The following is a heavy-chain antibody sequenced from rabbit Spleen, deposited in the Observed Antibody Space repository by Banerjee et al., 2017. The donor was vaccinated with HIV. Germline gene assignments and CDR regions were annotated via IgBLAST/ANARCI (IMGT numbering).Heavy chain of an antibody. CDR3: ARDTSSSFSSYGMDL. D-gene: IGHD1-1*01. Sequence: QEQLVESGGGLVQPEGSLTLTCTASEFDFSGNYYICWFRQAPGKGLEWIACIYTGNGNTYYAGWAKGRFTVSKTSSTTVTLQMTSLTAADTATYFCARDTSSSFSSYGMDLWGPGTLVTVS. V-gene: IGHV1S45*01. J-gene: IGHJ6*01. CDR1: EFDFSGNYY. CDR2: IYTGNGNT.